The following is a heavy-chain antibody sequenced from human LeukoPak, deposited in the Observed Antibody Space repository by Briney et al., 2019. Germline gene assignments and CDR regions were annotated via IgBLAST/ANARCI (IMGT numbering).Heavy chain of an antibody. CDR1: GFTFSSYE. CDR2: ISSSGSTI. Sequence: GGSLRLSCAASGFTFSSYEMNWVRQAPGKGLEWVSYISSSGSTIYYADSVRGRFTISRDNAKNSLYLQMNSLRAEDTAVYYCASQYYDSSGYYYGVDYWGQGTLVTVSS. J-gene: IGHJ4*02. CDR3: ASQYYDSSGYYYGVDY. V-gene: IGHV3-48*03. D-gene: IGHD3-22*01.